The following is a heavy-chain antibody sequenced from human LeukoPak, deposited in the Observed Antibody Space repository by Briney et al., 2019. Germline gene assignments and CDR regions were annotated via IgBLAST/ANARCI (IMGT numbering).Heavy chain of an antibody. V-gene: IGHV3-21*01. D-gene: IGHD2-15*01. CDR3: ASWYSSAWIFDY. CDR2: TTPSTDST. J-gene: IGHJ4*02. CDR1: GLVFSTYT. Sequence: GGSLRLSCAASGLVFSTYTMSWVRQAPGKGLEWVSSTTPSTDSTNYADSVQGRFTISRDNAKKSAYLQMNSLRVEDTAVYYCASWYSSAWIFDYWGQGTLVTVSS.